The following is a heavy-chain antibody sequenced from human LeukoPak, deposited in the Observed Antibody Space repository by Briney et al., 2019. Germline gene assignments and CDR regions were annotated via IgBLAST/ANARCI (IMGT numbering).Heavy chain of an antibody. V-gene: IGHV3-15*01. D-gene: IGHD3-9*01. CDR3: TTETYYDILTGYYRFDY. J-gene: IGHJ4*02. Sequence: GGSLRLSCAASGFTFSNAWMSWVRQAPGKGLEWVGRIKSKTDGGTTDYAAPVKGRFTISRDDSKNKRYLQMNSLKTGDTAVYYCTTETYYDILTGYYRFDYWGQGTLVTVSS. CDR2: IKSKTDGGTT. CDR1: GFTFSNAW.